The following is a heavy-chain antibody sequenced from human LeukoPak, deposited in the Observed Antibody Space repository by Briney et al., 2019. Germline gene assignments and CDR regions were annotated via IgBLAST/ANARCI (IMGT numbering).Heavy chain of an antibody. V-gene: IGHV1-2*02. CDR3: ARDQNDYGDSSNWLDP. CDR1: GGTFSSYA. Sequence: GASVKVSCKASGGTFSSYAISWVRQAPGQGLEWMGGIIPNSGGTNYAQKFQGRVTMTRDTSISTAYMELSRLRSDDTAVYYCARDQNDYGDSSNWLDPWGQGTLVTVSS. D-gene: IGHD4-17*01. CDR2: IIPNSGGT. J-gene: IGHJ5*02.